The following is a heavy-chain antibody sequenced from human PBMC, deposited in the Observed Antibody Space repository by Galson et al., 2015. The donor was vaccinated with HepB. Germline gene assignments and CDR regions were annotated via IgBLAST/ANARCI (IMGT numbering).Heavy chain of an antibody. CDR3: ARDSFKMATTIYFDY. CDR2: ISSSSSTI. CDR1: GFTFSSYS. D-gene: IGHD5-24*01. Sequence: LRLSCAASGFTFSSYSMNWVRQAPGKGLEWVSYISSSSSTIYYADSVKGRFTISRDNAKNSLYLQMNSLRAEDTAVYYCARDSFKMATTIYFDYWGQGTLVTVSS. J-gene: IGHJ4*02. V-gene: IGHV3-48*04.